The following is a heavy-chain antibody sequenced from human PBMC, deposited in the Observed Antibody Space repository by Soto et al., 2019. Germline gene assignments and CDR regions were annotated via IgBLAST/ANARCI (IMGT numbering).Heavy chain of an antibody. CDR1: GFTFSSHW. CDR2: ITADGSSA. CDR3: ADLFAGFDI. Sequence: EVQVVESGGDLVQPGGSLRLSCVASGFTFSSHWMHWVRQVPGKGLVWVAHITADGSSATYADSVKGRFTISRDNAKNTLYLQMNTLRVEDTAVYYCADLFAGFDIWDQGTMVTVSS. V-gene: IGHV3-74*01. J-gene: IGHJ3*02.